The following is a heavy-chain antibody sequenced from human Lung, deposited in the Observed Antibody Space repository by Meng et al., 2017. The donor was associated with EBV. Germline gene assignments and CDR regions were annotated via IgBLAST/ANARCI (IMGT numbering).Heavy chain of an antibody. J-gene: IGHJ2*01. Sequence: QVRRQWPVPGCCKPYQTLSLTCTFSGCSISSGNLYWSWIRQHPGKGLEYIGYIYYSGSTYYNPSLKSRVIISVDTSKNQFSLRLNSVTAADTAVYYCASLYGDSSVWYLDLWGRGTLVTVSS. CDR3: ASLYGDSSVWYLDL. CDR1: GCSISSGNLY. V-gene: IGHV4-31*03. D-gene: IGHD4-17*01. CDR2: IYYSGST.